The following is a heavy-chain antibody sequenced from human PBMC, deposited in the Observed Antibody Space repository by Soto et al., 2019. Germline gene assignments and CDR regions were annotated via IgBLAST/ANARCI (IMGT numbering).Heavy chain of an antibody. CDR1: GGSFSDYY. D-gene: IGHD1-26*01. V-gene: IGHV4-34*02. CDR3: AREEPASRHHDY. Sequence: QVQLQQWGAGLLKPSETLSLTCAVYGGSFSDYYWSWIRQTPEKGLEWIGEVSHSGSPTYNPSLKNRVTIAIHTSKNQFSLTLNSVTAADTAMYFCAREEPASRHHDYCGQGNLVTVSS. J-gene: IGHJ4*02. CDR2: VSHSGSP.